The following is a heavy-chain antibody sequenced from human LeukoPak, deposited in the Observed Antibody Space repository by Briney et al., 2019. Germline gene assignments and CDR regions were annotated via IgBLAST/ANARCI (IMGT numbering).Heavy chain of an antibody. CDR1: GFTFSSYA. D-gene: IGHD3-10*01. CDR2: LNSGGGNEA. CDR3: AKGSRWPNDAFDL. V-gene: IGHV3-23*01. J-gene: IGHJ3*01. Sequence: GGSLRLSCAASGFTFSSYAMSWVRQAPGKGLEWLAALNSGGGNEAYYADSVRGRFTISRDASKNTLYLQVNYLRAEDTALYYCAKGSRWPNDAFDLWGQGTLVTVSS.